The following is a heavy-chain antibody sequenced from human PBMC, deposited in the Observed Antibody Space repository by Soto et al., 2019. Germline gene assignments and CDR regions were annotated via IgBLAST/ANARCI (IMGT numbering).Heavy chain of an antibody. CDR1: GGSISSGDYY. D-gene: IGHD3-3*01. CDR3: ARVTWGFWSGSPFDY. V-gene: IGHV4-30-4*01. J-gene: IGHJ4*02. CDR2: IYYSGST. Sequence: QVQLQESGPGLVKPSQTLSLTCTVSGGSISSGDYYWSWIRQPPGKGLEWIGYIYYSGSTYYNPSLKSRVTISVDTSKNQFSLKLSSVTAADTAVYHCARVTWGFWSGSPFDYWGQGTLVTVSS.